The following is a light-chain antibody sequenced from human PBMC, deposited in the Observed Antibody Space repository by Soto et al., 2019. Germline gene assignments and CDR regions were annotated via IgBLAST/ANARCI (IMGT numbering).Light chain of an antibody. V-gene: IGLV2-14*01. Sequence: QSALTQPASVSGSPGQSITISCTGTSSDVGGYNYVSWYQQHPGKAPKLMIYGVSDRPSGVSNRFSGSKSGNTASLTISELQAEDEADYYCSSYSSSSTPYVFGPGTKLTVL. CDR2: GVS. CDR1: SSDVGGYNY. CDR3: SSYSSSSTPYV. J-gene: IGLJ1*01.